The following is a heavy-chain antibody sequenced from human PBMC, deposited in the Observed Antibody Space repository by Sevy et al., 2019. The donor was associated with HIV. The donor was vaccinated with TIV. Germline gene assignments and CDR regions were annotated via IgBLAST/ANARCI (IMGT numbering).Heavy chain of an antibody. CDR3: ARGGEYSYGYGDNWFDP. V-gene: IGHV3-30*04. D-gene: IGHD5-18*01. J-gene: IGHJ5*02. CDR2: ISYDGSNK. Sequence: GGSLRLSCAASGFTFSSYAMHWVRQAPGKGLEWVAVISYDGSNKYYADSVKGRFTISRDNSKNTLYLQMNSLRAEDTAVYYCARGGEYSYGYGDNWFDPWGQGTLVTVSS. CDR1: GFTFSSYA.